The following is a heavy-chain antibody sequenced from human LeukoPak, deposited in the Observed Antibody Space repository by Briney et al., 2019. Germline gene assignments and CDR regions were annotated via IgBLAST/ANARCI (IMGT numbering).Heavy chain of an antibody. Sequence: ASVKVSCKASGYTFTNYGISWVRQAPGQGLEWMGWINPNSGGTNYAQKFQGRVTMTRDTSISTAYMELSRLRSDDTAVYYCARGAVGATYFDYWGQGTLVTVSS. CDR1: GYTFTNYG. D-gene: IGHD1-26*01. V-gene: IGHV1-2*02. CDR3: ARGAVGATYFDY. J-gene: IGHJ4*02. CDR2: INPNSGGT.